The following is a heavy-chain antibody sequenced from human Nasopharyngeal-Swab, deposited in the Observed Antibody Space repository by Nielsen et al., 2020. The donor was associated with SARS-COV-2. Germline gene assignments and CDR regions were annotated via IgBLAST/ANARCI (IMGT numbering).Heavy chain of an antibody. D-gene: IGHD6-13*01. V-gene: IGHV3-7*01. CDR3: ARDLAGSDY. CDR1: GFTFSTYW. CDR2: MNQDGSEQ. J-gene: IGHJ4*02. Sequence: GGSLRLSCAASGFTFSTYWMSWVRQAPGKGLEWVANMNQDGSEQYYVDSVKGRFTISRDNAKTSLYLQMNSLRADDTAVYYCARDLAGSDYWGQGTLVTVSS.